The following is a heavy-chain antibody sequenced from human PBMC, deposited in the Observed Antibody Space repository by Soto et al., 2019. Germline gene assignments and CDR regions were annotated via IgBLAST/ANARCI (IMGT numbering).Heavy chain of an antibody. J-gene: IGHJ4*02. CDR3: ARDPTIFGVVTPYYFDY. D-gene: IGHD3-3*01. V-gene: IGHV3-21*01. CDR1: GVTFSRYN. CDR2: ITSNSNYI. Sequence: EVQLVESGGGLVKPGGSLRLSCAASGVTFSRYNLNWVRQAPGKGLEWVSSITSNSNYIYYADSLKGRFTISRDNAKNSLYLQINSLRAEDTAVYYCARDPTIFGVVTPYYFDYWGQRTLVTVSS.